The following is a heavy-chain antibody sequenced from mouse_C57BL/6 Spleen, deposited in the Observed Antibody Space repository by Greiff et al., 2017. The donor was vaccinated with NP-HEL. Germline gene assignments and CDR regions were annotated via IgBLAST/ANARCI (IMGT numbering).Heavy chain of an antibody. CDR1: GFTFSSYA. CDR2: ISDGGSYT. J-gene: IGHJ3*01. CDR3: AREGFAY. V-gene: IGHV5-4*01. Sequence: EVQLVESGGGLVKPGGSLKLSCAASGFTFSSYAMSWVRQTPEKRLEWVATISDGGSYTYYPDNVKGRFTISRDNAKNNLYLQMGHLKSEDTAMYYCAREGFAYWGQGTLVTVAA.